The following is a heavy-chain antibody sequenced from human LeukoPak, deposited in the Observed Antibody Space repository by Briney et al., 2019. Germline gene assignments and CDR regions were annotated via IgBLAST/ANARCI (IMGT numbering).Heavy chain of an antibody. J-gene: IGHJ4*02. Sequence: PGGTLGLSCAASGFTFSSYAMSWVRQAPGKGLEWVSAISGSGGSTYYADSVKGRFTISRDNSKNTLYLQMNSLRAEDTAVYYCAKGPYYDILTGPDYWGQGTLVTVPS. V-gene: IGHV3-23*01. CDR1: GFTFSSYA. CDR3: AKGPYYDILTGPDY. D-gene: IGHD3-9*01. CDR2: ISGSGGST.